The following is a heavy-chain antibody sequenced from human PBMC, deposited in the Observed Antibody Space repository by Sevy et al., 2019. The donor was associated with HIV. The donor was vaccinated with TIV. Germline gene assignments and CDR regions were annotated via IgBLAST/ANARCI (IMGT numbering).Heavy chain of an antibody. CDR3: AKAAGYCSGGSCYFRWFDP. D-gene: IGHD2-15*01. Sequence: GGSLRLSCAASGFTFSSYAMSWVRQAPGKGLEWVSAISGSGGSTYYADSVKGRFTISRDNSKNTLYQQMNSLRAEDTAVYYCAKAAGYCSGGSCYFRWFDPWGQGTLVTVSS. CDR2: ISGSGGST. CDR1: GFTFSSYA. J-gene: IGHJ5*02. V-gene: IGHV3-23*01.